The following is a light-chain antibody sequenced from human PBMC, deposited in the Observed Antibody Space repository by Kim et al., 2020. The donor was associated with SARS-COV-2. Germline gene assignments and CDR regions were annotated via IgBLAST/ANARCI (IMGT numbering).Light chain of an antibody. CDR1: QSVGIY. Sequence: LAPRERATQSCRARQSVGIYLAWQQQKPGQAPGLLFYGASNGATGIPARFRGSGSGTDFTLPISRQEPEVCAVYYCQQGGKWPLTFGGGTKVDIK. CDR3: QQGGKWPLT. J-gene: IGKJ4*01. CDR2: GAS. V-gene: IGKV3-11*01.